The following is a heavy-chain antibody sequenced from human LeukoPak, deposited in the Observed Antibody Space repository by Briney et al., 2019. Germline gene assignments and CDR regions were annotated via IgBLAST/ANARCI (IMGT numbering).Heavy chain of an antibody. V-gene: IGHV4-59*01. J-gene: IGHJ3*02. CDR1: GGSISSYY. D-gene: IGHD3-16*01. Sequence: SETLSLTCTVSGGSISSYYWSWIRQPPGKGLEWIGYIYYSGSTNYNPSLKSRVTISVDTSKNEFSLKLSSVTAADTAVYYCAKGGGYDPYDAFDIWGQGTMVTVSS. CDR2: IYYSGST. CDR3: AKGGGYDPYDAFDI.